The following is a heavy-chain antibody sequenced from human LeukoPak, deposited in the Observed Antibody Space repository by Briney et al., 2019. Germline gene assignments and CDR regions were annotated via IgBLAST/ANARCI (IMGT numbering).Heavy chain of an antibody. CDR2: IYYSGST. D-gene: IGHD6-13*01. V-gene: IGHV4-59*01. CDR1: GGSISSYY. Sequence: KSSETPSLTCTVSGGSISSYYWSWIRQPPGKGLEWIGYIYYSGSTNYKPSLKSRVTMSLNTSKNQFSLKLSSVTAADTAIYYCASHSATWYFQHWGQGTPVTVSS. CDR3: ASHSATWYFQH. J-gene: IGHJ1*01.